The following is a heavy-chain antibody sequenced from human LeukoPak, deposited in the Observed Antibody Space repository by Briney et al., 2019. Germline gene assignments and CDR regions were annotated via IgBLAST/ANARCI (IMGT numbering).Heavy chain of an antibody. V-gene: IGHV3-23*01. CDR2: ISGSGGST. Sequence: PGGSLRLSCAASGYTFSSYAMGWVRQAPGKGLEWVSAISGSGGSTYYADSVKGRFTISRDNSKNTLYLQMNSLRAEGTAVYYCAKDRNIAVAGLDAFDIWGQGTMVTVSS. J-gene: IGHJ3*02. CDR1: GYTFSSYA. CDR3: AKDRNIAVAGLDAFDI. D-gene: IGHD6-19*01.